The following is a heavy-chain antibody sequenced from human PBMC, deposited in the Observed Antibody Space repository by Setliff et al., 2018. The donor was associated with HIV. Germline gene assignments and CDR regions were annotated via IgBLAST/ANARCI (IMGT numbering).Heavy chain of an antibody. CDR1: GYTLTELS. D-gene: IGHD3-10*01. V-gene: IGHV1-24*01. J-gene: IGHJ4*02. Sequence: GASVKVSCKVSGYTLTELSMHWVRQAPGKGLEWMGGFDPEDGEVVYAQKFEGRVTMTEDTATDTAYMELSSLRAEDTAVYYCAVLWPFDYWGPGTLVTVSS. CDR2: FDPEDGEV. CDR3: AVLWPFDY.